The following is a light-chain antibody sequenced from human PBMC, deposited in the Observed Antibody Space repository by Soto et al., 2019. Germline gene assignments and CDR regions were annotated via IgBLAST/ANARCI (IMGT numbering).Light chain of an antibody. J-gene: IGLJ2*01. CDR3: SSHTNIIGVV. V-gene: IGLV2-14*01. CDR1: TTDVVAYDY. CDR2: EVR. Sequence: QSALTQPASVSGSPGQSITISCTGTTTDVVAYDYVSWYQQHPGKAPKLLIFEVRNRPSGVSNRFSGSKSGNTASLTISGLQAEDEADYYCSSHTNIIGVVFGGGTKLTVL.